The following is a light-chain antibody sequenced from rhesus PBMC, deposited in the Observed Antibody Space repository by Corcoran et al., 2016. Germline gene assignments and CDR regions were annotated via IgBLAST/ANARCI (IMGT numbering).Light chain of an antibody. CDR3: QLDYGTPFT. Sequence: DIQMTQSPSSLSASVGDRVTNTCRASENVNNYLNRNQQKPGKDHKHRTSKESTLQNGVPSRFSGSGSGTNYTFTIISLQPEVVATYSFQLDYGTPFTFAPGTKLDIQ. J-gene: IGKJ3*01. CDR1: ENVNNY. CDR2: KES. V-gene: IGKV1-74*01.